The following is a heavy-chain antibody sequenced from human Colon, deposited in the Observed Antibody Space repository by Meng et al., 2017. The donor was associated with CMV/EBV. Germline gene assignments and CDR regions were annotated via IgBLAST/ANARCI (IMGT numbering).Heavy chain of an antibody. CDR1: GVTFSTYW. Sequence: VPLAESGGGLVQPVGSLRLSCAASGVTFSTYWMHWVRQGPGKGPVWLSRISGDGGMTSYADSVKGRFTISRDNAKNTLYLQMNSLRVEDTAVYYCARGVGESLGWEMGYWGQGTLVTVSS. J-gene: IGHJ4*02. CDR3: ARGVGESLGWEMGY. D-gene: IGHD1-26*01. CDR2: ISGDGGMT. V-gene: IGHV3-74*01.